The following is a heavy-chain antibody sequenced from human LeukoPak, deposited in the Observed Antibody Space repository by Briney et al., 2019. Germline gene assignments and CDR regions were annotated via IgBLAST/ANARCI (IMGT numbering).Heavy chain of an antibody. V-gene: IGHV3-66*04. CDR2: IYSGGST. J-gene: IGHJ3*02. CDR3: ARPGMATAGTAFDI. Sequence: GGSLRLSCAASGFTVDNNYMSWVRQAPGKGPEWVSIIYSGGSTYYADSVKGRFTISRDNSKNTLYLQMNSLRAEDTAVYYCARPGMATAGTAFDIWGQGTMVTVSS. CDR1: GFTVDNNY. D-gene: IGHD6-13*01.